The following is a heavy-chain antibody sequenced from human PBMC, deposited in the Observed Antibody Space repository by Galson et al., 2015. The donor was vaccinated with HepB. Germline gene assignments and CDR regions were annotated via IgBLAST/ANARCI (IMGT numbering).Heavy chain of an antibody. V-gene: IGHV4-39*01. CDR2: IHYSGIT. CDR1: GGSISSRSYY. D-gene: IGHD3-10*01. CDR3: ARWGVPTAPNNWFDP. J-gene: IGHJ5*02. Sequence: SETLSLTCTVSGGSISSRSYYWGWIRQPPGERLEWIGSIHYSGITYYNPSLKSRVTTSVDTSKNQFSLKLSSVTAADTAVYYCARWGVPTAPNNWFDPWGQGTLVTVAS.